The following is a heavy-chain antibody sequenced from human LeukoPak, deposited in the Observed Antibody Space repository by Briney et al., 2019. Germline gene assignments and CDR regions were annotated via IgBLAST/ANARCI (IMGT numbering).Heavy chain of an antibody. V-gene: IGHV4-59*08. CDR2: MYYSGST. D-gene: IGHD1-7*01. CDR1: GGSIRSYY. Sequence: SETLSLTCTVSGGSIRSYYWSWIRQPPGKGLEWIGYMYYSGSTNYNPSLKSRVTISVDTSKNQFSLKLSSVTAADTAVYYCARLVSGNYGWFDPWGQGTLVTVSS. J-gene: IGHJ5*02. CDR3: ARLVSGNYGWFDP.